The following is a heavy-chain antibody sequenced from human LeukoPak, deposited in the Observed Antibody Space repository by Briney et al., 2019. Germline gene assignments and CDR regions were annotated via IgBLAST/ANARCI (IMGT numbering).Heavy chain of an antibody. CDR3: ARVDYGDYRAEYFQH. Sequence: SETLSLTCAVYGGSFSGYYWSWIRQPPGKGLEWIGEINHSGSTNYNPSLKSRVTISVDTSKNQFSLKLSSVTAADTAVYYCARVDYGDYRAEYFQHWGQGTLVTVSS. J-gene: IGHJ1*01. CDR1: GGSFSGYY. D-gene: IGHD4-17*01. V-gene: IGHV4-34*09. CDR2: INHSGST.